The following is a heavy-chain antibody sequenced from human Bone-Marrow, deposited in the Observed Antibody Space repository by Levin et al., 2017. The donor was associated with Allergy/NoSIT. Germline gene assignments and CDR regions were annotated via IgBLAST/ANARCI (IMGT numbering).Heavy chain of an antibody. J-gene: IGHJ6*02. CDR3: ASLGYTISYYDYAMDV. D-gene: IGHD5-12*01. CDR1: GGSISNSY. CDR2: IKNSGTT. V-gene: IGHV4-59*01. Sequence: SETLSLTCSVSGGSISNSYWSWIRQAPGKGLEWIGYIKNSGTTKYNPSLNSRVTISADTSKNQASLRLTSVTAADTAVYYYASLGYTISYYDYAMDVWGQGTTVTVSS.